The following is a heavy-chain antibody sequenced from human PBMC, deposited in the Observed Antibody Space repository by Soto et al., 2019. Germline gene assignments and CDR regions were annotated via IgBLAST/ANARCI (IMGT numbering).Heavy chain of an antibody. CDR2: IRSKANSYAT. CDR3: SRGVFDFWGGSPKGLDY. J-gene: IGHJ4*02. V-gene: IGHV3-73*02. D-gene: IGHD3-3*01. CDR1: GFTFSGST. Sequence: EVQLVESGGGLVQPGGSLKLSCAASGFTFSGSTMHWVRQASGKGLEWVGHIRSKANSYATAYAVSVKGRFTISRGGSRNTGVSQVNRLKTEEPGGYLCSRGVFDFWGGSPKGLDYWGQGTVVTVSS.